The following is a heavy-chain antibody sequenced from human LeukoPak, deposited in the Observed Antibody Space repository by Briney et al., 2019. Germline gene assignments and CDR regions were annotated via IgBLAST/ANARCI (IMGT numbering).Heavy chain of an antibody. D-gene: IGHD6-13*01. Sequence: GGSLRLSCAGSGFTFSNAWMTWVRQAPGKGLEWVGRIRRRADTYATENAASVRGRFTISRDDSKNTAYLQMNRLKTEDTAVYYCTRLRAADTESYYYFGMDVWGQGTTVTVSS. J-gene: IGHJ6*02. CDR3: TRLRAADTESYYYFGMDV. CDR2: IRRRADTYAT. CDR1: GFTFSNAW. V-gene: IGHV3-73*01.